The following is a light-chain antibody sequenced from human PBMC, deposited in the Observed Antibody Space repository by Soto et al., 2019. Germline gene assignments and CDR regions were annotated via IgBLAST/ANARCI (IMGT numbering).Light chain of an antibody. Sequence: QSVLTQPPSASGSPGQSVTISCTGTKNDIGVYDFVSWYQHHPGKAPRLIIYEVVQRPSGVPDRFPGSKSGNTASLTISGLQAEDEADYYCCSYAGSYTYIFGSGTKVTVL. CDR3: CSYAGSYTYI. CDR2: EVV. CDR1: KNDIGVYDF. V-gene: IGLV2-8*01. J-gene: IGLJ1*01.